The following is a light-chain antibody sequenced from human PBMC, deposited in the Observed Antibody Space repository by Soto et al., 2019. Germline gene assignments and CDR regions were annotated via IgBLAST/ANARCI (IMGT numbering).Light chain of an antibody. Sequence: EIVLTQSPATLSLSPGERATLSCRASQSVSSYLAWYQQKPRQAPRLLIYDASNRATGSPARFSGGGSGTDFTLTISSLEPEDFAVYYCQQRFNWPPFTFGQGTKLEIK. V-gene: IGKV3-11*01. CDR1: QSVSSY. CDR2: DAS. CDR3: QQRFNWPPFT. J-gene: IGKJ2*01.